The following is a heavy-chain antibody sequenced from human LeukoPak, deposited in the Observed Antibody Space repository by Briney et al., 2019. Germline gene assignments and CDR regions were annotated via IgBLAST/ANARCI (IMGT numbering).Heavy chain of an antibody. CDR1: GFTVSTNY. Sequence: GGSLRLSCAASGFTVSTNYMSWVRQAPGKGLEWVSVIYSGGSTHYADSVKGRFTISRDNSKNTLYLQMNSLLAEDTAVYYCARVRVGDSPNFDYWGQGTLVTVSS. CDR3: ARVRVGDSPNFDY. J-gene: IGHJ4*02. V-gene: IGHV3-53*01. CDR2: IYSGGST. D-gene: IGHD4-17*01.